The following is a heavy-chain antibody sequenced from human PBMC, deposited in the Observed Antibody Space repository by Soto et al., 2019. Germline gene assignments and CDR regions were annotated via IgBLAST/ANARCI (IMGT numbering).Heavy chain of an antibody. CDR1: GFTFSSYG. D-gene: IGHD6-13*01. Sequence: GGSLRLSCAASGFTFSSYGMHWVRQAPGKGLEWVAVIWYDGSNKYYADSVKGRFTISRDNSKNTLYLQMNSLRAEDTAVYYCARDIDEQQLAGFDYWGQGTLVTVSS. CDR2: IWYDGSNK. J-gene: IGHJ4*02. CDR3: ARDIDEQQLAGFDY. V-gene: IGHV3-33*01.